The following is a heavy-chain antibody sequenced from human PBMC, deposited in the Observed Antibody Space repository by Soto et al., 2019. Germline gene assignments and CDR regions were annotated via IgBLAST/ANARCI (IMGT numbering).Heavy chain of an antibody. CDR3: AKSSSSGGRDAFDI. CDR2: ISYDGSNK. V-gene: IGHV3-30*18. D-gene: IGHD6-19*01. J-gene: IGHJ3*02. CDR1: GFTFSSYG. Sequence: QVQLVESGGGVVQPGRSLRLSCAASGFTFSSYGMHWVRQAPGKGLEWVAVISYDGSNKYYADSVKGRFTISRDNSKNTLYLQINSLRAEDTAVYYCAKSSSSGGRDAFDIWGQGTMVTVSS.